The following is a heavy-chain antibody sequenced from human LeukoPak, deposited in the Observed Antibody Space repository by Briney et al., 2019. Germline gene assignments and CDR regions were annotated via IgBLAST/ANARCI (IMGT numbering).Heavy chain of an antibody. Sequence: GASVKVSFKASGYTFTGYYMHWVRQAPGQGLEWMGWINPNSGGTNYAQKFQGRVTMTRDTSISTAYMELSRLRSDDTAVYYCARGRYSGYERPVWYFDLWGRGTLVTVSS. J-gene: IGHJ2*01. CDR2: INPNSGGT. V-gene: IGHV1-2*02. CDR3: ARGRYSGYERPVWYFDL. CDR1: GYTFTGYY. D-gene: IGHD5-12*01.